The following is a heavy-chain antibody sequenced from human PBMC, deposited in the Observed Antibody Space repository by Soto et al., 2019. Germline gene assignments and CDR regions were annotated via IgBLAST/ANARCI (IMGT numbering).Heavy chain of an antibody. CDR2: ISGSGGST. CDR3: ASGGYRFYFDY. CDR1: VFTFSSYA. D-gene: IGHD3-16*02. Sequence: LRLSCAASVFTFSSYAMSWVRQAPGKGLEWVSAISGSGGSTYYADSVKGRFTISRDNSKNTLYLQMNSLRAEDTAVYYCASGGYRFYFDYWGQGTLVTVSS. V-gene: IGHV3-23*01. J-gene: IGHJ4*02.